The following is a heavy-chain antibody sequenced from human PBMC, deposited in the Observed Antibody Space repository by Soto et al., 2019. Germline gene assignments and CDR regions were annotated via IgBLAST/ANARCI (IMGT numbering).Heavy chain of an antibody. CDR2: IYYSGST. V-gene: IGHV4-39*01. Sequence: SETLSLTCTVSGGSISSSSYYWGWIRQPPGKGLEWIGSIYYSGSTYYNPSLKSRVTISVDTSKNQFSLKLSSVTAADTAVYYCARQKEQHLYFDYWGQGTLVTVSS. CDR1: GGSISSSSYY. J-gene: IGHJ4*02. D-gene: IGHD6-13*01. CDR3: ARQKEQHLYFDY.